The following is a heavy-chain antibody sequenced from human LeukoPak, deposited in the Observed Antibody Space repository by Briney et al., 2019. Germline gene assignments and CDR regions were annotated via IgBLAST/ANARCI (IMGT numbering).Heavy chain of an antibody. D-gene: IGHD2-21*02. Sequence: GGSLRLSCAASGFPFWSHAMSWGRRPPGKGVEWVSAISNGKTYYADSVRGRFTISRDDSKNTVSLQMNSLSDEDTALYYCVREAGYCASVCLKSNWFDPWGQGTLVTVSS. J-gene: IGHJ5*02. CDR1: GFPFWSHA. V-gene: IGHV3-23*01. CDR3: VREAGYCASVCLKSNWFDP. CDR2: ISNGKT.